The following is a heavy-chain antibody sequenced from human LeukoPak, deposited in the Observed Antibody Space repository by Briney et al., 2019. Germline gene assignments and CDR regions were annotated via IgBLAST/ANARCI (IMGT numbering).Heavy chain of an antibody. CDR1: GFTFSSYA. V-gene: IGHV3-64D*06. D-gene: IGHD6-19*01. CDR2: ISSNGGST. Sequence: PGGSLRLSCSASGFTFSSYAMHWVRQAPGKGLEYVSAISSNGGSTYYADSVKGRFTISRDNSKNTLYLQMSSLRAEDTAVYYCGKGRGYSGGWSRGTEKGFFEYWGQGTLVTVSS. CDR3: GKGRGYSGGWSRGTEKGFFEY. J-gene: IGHJ4*02.